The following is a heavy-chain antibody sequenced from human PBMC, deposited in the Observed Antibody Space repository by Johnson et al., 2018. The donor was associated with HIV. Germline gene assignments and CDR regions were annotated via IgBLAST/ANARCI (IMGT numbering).Heavy chain of an antibody. D-gene: IGHD6-6*01. J-gene: IGHJ3*02. CDR2: IYSGGST. Sequence: VQLVESGGGVVRPGGSLRLSCAASGFTFDDYDMTWVRQGPGKGLEWVSVIYSGGSTYYADSVKGRFTISRDNSKNSLYLQMSSLRADDTAVYYCAKGVRGSSCYDAFDIWGQGTMVTVS. CDR1: GFTFDDYD. V-gene: IGHV3-20*04. CDR3: AKGVRGSSCYDAFDI.